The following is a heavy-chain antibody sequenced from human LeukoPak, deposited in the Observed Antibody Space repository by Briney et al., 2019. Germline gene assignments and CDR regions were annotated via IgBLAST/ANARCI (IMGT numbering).Heavy chain of an antibody. Sequence: SETLSLTCAVYGGSFSGYYWSWIRQPPGKGLELIGEINHSGSTNYNPSLKSRVTISVDTSKNQFSLKLSSVTAADTAVYYCASLMVRGVRKSLNFDYWGQGTLVTVSS. CDR3: ASLMVRGVRKSLNFDY. CDR2: INHSGST. J-gene: IGHJ4*02. V-gene: IGHV4-34*01. CDR1: GGSFSGYY. D-gene: IGHD3-10*01.